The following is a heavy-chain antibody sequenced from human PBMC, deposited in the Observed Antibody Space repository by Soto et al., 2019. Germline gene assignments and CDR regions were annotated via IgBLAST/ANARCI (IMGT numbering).Heavy chain of an antibody. J-gene: IGHJ6*02. V-gene: IGHV5-51*01. Sequence: GESLKISCKGSGYSFSTYSIGWVRQMPGKGLEWMGNIHSGDSNARYSPSFQGQVTISVDKSISTAYLQWSSLKASDTAMYYCARRSDFWSGSYYYYGMDVWGQGTTVTVSS. CDR2: IHSGDSNA. CDR1: GYSFSTYS. CDR3: ARRSDFWSGSYYYYGMDV. D-gene: IGHD3-3*01.